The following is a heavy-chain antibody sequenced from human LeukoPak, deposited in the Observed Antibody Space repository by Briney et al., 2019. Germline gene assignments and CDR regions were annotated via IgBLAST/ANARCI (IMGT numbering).Heavy chain of an antibody. CDR1: GFTFSSYW. J-gene: IGHJ5*02. CDR3: ARELGYYDSSGPNWFDP. CDR2: IKQDGSEK. Sequence: GGSLRLSCAASGFTFSSYWMSWVRQAPGKGLEWVANIKQDGSEKYYVDSVKGRFTISRDNAKNSLYLQMNSLRAEDTAVCYCARELGYYDSSGPNWFDPWGQGTLVTVSS. V-gene: IGHV3-7*01. D-gene: IGHD3-22*01.